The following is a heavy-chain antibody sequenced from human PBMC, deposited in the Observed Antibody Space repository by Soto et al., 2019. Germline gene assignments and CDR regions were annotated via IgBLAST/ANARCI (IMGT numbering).Heavy chain of an antibody. D-gene: IGHD3-22*01. CDR3: ARLGGFYQAFDS. V-gene: IGHV4-61*05. Sequence: LSLTCTVSGDSITRGAYYWAWIRRPPGKGLEWLGYIYFGGTTTYNPSLKSRLTMSLDTSKNQFSLKLTSVAAADTAVYYCARLGGFYQAFDSWGQGALVTVSS. CDR1: GDSITRGAYY. J-gene: IGHJ4*02. CDR2: IYFGGTT.